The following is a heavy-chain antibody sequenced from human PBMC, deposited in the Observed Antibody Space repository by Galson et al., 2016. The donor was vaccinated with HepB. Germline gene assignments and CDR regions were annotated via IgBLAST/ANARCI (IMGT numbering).Heavy chain of an antibody. J-gene: IGHJ4*02. D-gene: IGHD1-26*01. CDR2: IWYDGSNK. V-gene: IGHV3-33*06. Sequence: SLRLSCAASGFSFSNYSMHWVRQAPGKGLEWVAVIWYDGSNKYYADSVKGRLTISRDNSKNTLYLQMNSLRAEDTAVYFCAKDYSGSYPIYYFDYWGQGTLVTVSS. CDR3: AKDYSGSYPIYYFDY. CDR1: GFSFSNYS.